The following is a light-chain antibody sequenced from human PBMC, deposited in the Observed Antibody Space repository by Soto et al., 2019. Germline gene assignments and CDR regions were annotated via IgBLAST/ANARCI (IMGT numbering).Light chain of an antibody. CDR3: QQSFSTPRT. V-gene: IGKV1-39*01. CDR1: QYINSY. Sequence: DIQMTQSPSSQSASVGDRVTITCRASQYINSYLNWYQQKPGKAPKLLIYAASSLHSGVPSRFSGSGSETDFTLTISSLQPDDFATYYCQQSFSTPRTFGQGTRLDI. CDR2: AAS. J-gene: IGKJ1*01.